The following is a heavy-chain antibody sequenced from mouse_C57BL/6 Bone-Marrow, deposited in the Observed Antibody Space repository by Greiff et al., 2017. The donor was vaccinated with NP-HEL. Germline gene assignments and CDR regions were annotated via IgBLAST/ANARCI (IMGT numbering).Heavy chain of an antibody. CDR1: GYTFTSYW. Sequence: QVQLQQPGAELVKPGASVKLSCKASGYTFTSYWMQWVKQRPGQGLEWIGEIDPSDSYTNYNQKFKGKATLTVDTSSSTAYMQLRSLTSEDSAGYYCSIYYGSSYGYFDVWGTGTTVTVSS. V-gene: IGHV1-50*01. CDR3: SIYYGSSYGYFDV. D-gene: IGHD1-1*01. J-gene: IGHJ1*03. CDR2: IDPSDSYT.